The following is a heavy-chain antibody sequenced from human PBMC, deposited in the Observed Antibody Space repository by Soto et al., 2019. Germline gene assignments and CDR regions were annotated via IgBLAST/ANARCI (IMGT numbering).Heavy chain of an antibody. CDR2: IIPIIGIA. D-gene: IGHD3-22*01. J-gene: IGHJ4*02. CDR1: GGTFSSYT. Sequence: HVQLVQSGAEVKKPGSSVKVSCKASGGTFSSYTISWVRQAPGQGPEWMGRIIPIIGIANYAQKFQGRVTITADKSTSTAYMELSSLRSEDTAVYYCARFRGDYYDSRWGQGTLVTVSS. CDR3: ARFRGDYYDSR. V-gene: IGHV1-69*02.